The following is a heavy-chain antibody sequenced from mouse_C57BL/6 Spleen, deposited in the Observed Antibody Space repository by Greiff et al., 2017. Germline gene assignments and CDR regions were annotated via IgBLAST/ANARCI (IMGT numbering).Heavy chain of an antibody. Sequence: VQGVESGGGLVKPGGSLKLSCAASGFTFSSYAMSWVRQTPEKRLEWVATISDGGSYTYYPDNVKGRFTISRDNAKNNLYLQMSHLKSEDTAMYYCARDRWDWFAYWGQGTLVTVSA. D-gene: IGHD4-1*01. V-gene: IGHV5-4*01. CDR3: ARDRWDWFAY. CDR1: GFTFSSYA. CDR2: ISDGGSYT. J-gene: IGHJ3*01.